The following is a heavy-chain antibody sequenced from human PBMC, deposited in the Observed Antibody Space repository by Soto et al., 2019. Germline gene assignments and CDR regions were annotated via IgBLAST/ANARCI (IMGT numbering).Heavy chain of an antibody. CDR3: ARGRGRYSSGWSWFDP. V-gene: IGHV4-4*02. J-gene: IGHJ5*02. D-gene: IGHD6-19*01. CDR1: GGTIRSPDW. Sequence: PSETLSLTCVVSGGTIRSPDWWTWVRQPPGKGLEWIGEIFQSGSTNCTPSLESRVTISVDKSKNQFSLTLTSVTAADTAVYFCARGRGRYSSGWSWFDPWGQGILVTVSS. CDR2: IFQSGST.